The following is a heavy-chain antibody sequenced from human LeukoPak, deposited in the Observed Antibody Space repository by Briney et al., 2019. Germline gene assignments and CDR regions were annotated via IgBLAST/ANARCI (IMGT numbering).Heavy chain of an antibody. J-gene: IGHJ4*02. CDR2: IIPIFGTA. CDR3: ARVPLEGALPFDY. Sequence: ASVKVSCKASGGTFSSYAISWVRQAPRQGLEWMGGIIPIFGTANYAQKFQGRVTITADESTSTAYVELSSLRSEDTAVYYCARVPLEGALPFDYWGQGTLVTVSS. D-gene: IGHD3-16*01. CDR1: GGTFSSYA. V-gene: IGHV1-69*13.